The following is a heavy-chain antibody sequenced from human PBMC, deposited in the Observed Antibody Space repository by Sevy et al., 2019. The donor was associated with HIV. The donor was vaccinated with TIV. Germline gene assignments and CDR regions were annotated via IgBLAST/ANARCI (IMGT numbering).Heavy chain of an antibody. D-gene: IGHD6-6*01. J-gene: IGHJ4*02. CDR1: GGCVSSGSYY. V-gene: IGHV4-61*01. Sequence: SETLSLTCTVSGGCVSSGSYYWSWIRQPPGKGREWIGYIYYSGSTNYNPSLKSRVTISVDTSKNQFSLKLSSVTTADTAVYYCARDPRDYSSSSPFDYWGQGTLVTVSS. CDR3: ARDPRDYSSSSPFDY. CDR2: IYYSGST.